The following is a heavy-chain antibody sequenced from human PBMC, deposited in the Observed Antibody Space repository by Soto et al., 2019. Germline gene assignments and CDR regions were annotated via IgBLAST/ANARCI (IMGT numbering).Heavy chain of an antibody. J-gene: IGHJ5*02. D-gene: IGHD6-19*01. V-gene: IGHV1-69*06. CDR2: IIPIFGTA. CDR3: XXXXIHSSGWYPWFDP. Sequence: QVQLVQSGAEVKKPGSSVKVSCKASGGTFSSYAISWVRQAPGQGLEWMGGIIPIFGTANYAQKFQGSVTITADKSTSTAYMELSSLRXEDTXXXXXXXXXIHSSGWYPWFDPWGQGTLVT. CDR1: GGTFSSYA.